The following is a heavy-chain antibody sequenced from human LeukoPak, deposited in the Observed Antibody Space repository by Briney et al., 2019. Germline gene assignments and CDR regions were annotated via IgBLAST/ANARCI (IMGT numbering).Heavy chain of an antibody. J-gene: IGHJ4*02. Sequence: PGGSLRLSCAASGFSFSNYGMHWVRQAPGKGLEWVAVTSYDGSNKYYGDSVKGRFTISRDNSKETLYLEMNSLRVEDTAIYYCATSRVFDYWGQGTLVAVSS. CDR2: TSYDGSNK. CDR1: GFSFSNYG. V-gene: IGHV3-30-3*01. CDR3: ATSRVFDY.